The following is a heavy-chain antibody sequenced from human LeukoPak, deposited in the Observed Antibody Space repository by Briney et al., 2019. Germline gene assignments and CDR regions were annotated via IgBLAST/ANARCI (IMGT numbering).Heavy chain of an antibody. Sequence: SETLSLTCTVSGYSISSGYYWGWIRQPPGKGLEWIGYIYYSGSTNYNPSLKSRVTISVDTSKNQFSLKLSSVTAADTAVYYCARDREYCSSTSCHNWFDPWGQGTLVTVSS. CDR2: IYYSGST. CDR1: GYSISSGYY. V-gene: IGHV4-61*01. CDR3: ARDREYCSSTSCHNWFDP. J-gene: IGHJ5*02. D-gene: IGHD2-2*01.